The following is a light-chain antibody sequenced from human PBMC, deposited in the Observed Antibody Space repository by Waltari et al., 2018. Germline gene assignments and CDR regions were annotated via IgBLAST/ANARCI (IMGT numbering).Light chain of an antibody. CDR3: LQDHNYPRT. J-gene: IGKJ1*01. Sequence: AIQITQSPPSLSDSVGDRVTITCRASQGIRNDVCWYQQKPGQTPQLLIFGAFHLQRGVPSRFSGSGYGTDFTLSISGLQPEDFATYYCLQDHNYPRTFGQGTKVEI. CDR2: GAF. CDR1: QGIRND. V-gene: IGKV1-6*01.